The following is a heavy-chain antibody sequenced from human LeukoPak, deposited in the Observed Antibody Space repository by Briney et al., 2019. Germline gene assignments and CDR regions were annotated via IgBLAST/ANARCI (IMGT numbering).Heavy chain of an antibody. CDR2: IWYDGSNE. CDR3: ARDPGLRLDS. Sequence: GGSLRLSCAASGFSLSNYAMHWVRQTPGKGLEWVAVIWYDGSNEYYSEFVKGRLAISRDTSRNTLYLQMNNVRAEDTAVYFCARDPGLRLDSWGQGTLGTVS. CDR1: GFSLSNYA. J-gene: IGHJ4*02. D-gene: IGHD3-3*01. V-gene: IGHV3-33*01.